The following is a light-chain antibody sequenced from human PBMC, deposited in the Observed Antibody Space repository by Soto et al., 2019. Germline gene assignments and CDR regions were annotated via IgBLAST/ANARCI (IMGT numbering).Light chain of an antibody. J-gene: IGKJ4*01. Sequence: EIVLTQSPATLSLSPGERATLSCRASQSVSSYLAWYQQKPGQAPRLLIYDASKRATGIPARFTGSGFGTDYTLTISSLEPEDFAVYYCQKYNPWPITFVVGTKVDIK. CDR3: QKYNPWPIT. CDR2: DAS. V-gene: IGKV3-11*01. CDR1: QSVSSY.